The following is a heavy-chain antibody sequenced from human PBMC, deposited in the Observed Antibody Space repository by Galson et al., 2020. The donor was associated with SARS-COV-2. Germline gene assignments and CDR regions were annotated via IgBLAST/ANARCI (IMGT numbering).Heavy chain of an antibody. V-gene: IGHV1-2*02. CDR3: ARNGGGPYCGGDCYADY. Sequence: ASVTVSCKASEYTFTGYYMHWVRQAPGQGLAWMGWINPNSGGTTYSQESKGTVTMTRDTSISTAYMGLSRLGSDDTAVYYCARNGGGPYCGGDCYADYWGQGTLVTVSS. D-gene: IGHD2-21*02. CDR2: INPNSGGT. J-gene: IGHJ4*02. CDR1: EYTFTGYY.